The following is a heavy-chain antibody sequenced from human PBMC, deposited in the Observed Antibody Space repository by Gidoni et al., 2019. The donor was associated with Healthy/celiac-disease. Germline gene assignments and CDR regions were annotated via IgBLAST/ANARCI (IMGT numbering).Heavy chain of an antibody. Sequence: QVQLQQWGAGLLKPSETLYLTCAVDGGSFSGYYWSWIRQPPGKGLEGIGEINHSGSTNYNPSLKSLVTISVDTSKNQFSLKLSSVTAADTAVYYCARGVRYYSGSGSYYGAWGQGTLVTVSS. CDR3: ARGVRYYSGSGSYYGA. D-gene: IGHD3-10*01. CDR2: INHSGST. V-gene: IGHV4-34*01. CDR1: GGSFSGYY. J-gene: IGHJ5*02.